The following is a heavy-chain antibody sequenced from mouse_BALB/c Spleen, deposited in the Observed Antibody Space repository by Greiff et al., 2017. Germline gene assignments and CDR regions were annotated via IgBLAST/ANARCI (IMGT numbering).Heavy chain of an antibody. CDR1: GFSLTSYG. J-gene: IGHJ4*01. CDR2: IWAGGST. Sequence: VQLVESGPGLVAPSQSLSITCTVSGFSLTSYGVHWVRQPPGKGLEWLGVIWAGGSTNYNSALMSRLSISKDNSKSQVFLKMNSLQTDDTAMYYCARGDYDYDEGYAMDYWGQGTSVTVSS. V-gene: IGHV2-9*02. D-gene: IGHD2-4*01. CDR3: ARGDYDYDEGYAMDY.